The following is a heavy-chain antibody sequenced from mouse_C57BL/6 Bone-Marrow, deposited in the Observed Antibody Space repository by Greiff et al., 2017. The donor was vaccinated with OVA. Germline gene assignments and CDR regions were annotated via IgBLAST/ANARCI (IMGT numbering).Heavy chain of an antibody. V-gene: IGHV5-15*01. CDR3: ARPRDYGSSYDWYFDV. CDR2: ISNLAYSI. J-gene: IGHJ1*03. D-gene: IGHD1-1*01. Sequence: EVQLVESGGGLVQPGGSLKLSCAASGFTFSDYGMAWVRQAPRKGPEWVAFISNLAYSIYYADTVTGRFTISRENAKNTLYLEMSSLRSEDTAMYYCARPRDYGSSYDWYFDVWGTGTTVTVSS. CDR1: GFTFSDYG.